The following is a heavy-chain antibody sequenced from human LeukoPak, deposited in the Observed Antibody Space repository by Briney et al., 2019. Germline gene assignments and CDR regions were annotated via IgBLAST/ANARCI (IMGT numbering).Heavy chain of an antibody. J-gene: IGHJ3*02. CDR1: GFTFSSYG. V-gene: IGHV3-33*01. CDR3: ARSYCSSTSCIAYAFDI. Sequence: GRSLRLSRAASGFTFSSYGMHWVRQAPGKGLEWVAVIWYDGSNKYYADSVKGRFTISRDNSKNTLYLQMNSLRAEDTAVYYCARSYCSSTSCIAYAFDIWGQGTMVTVSS. D-gene: IGHD2-2*01. CDR2: IWYDGSNK.